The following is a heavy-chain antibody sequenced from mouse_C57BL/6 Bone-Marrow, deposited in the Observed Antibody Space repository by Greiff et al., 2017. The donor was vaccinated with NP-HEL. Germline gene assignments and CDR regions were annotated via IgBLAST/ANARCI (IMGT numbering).Heavy chain of an antibody. D-gene: IGHD2-12*01. V-gene: IGHV5-17*01. CDR2: ISSGSSTI. CDR1: GFTFSDYG. CDR3: AKGGFTTGFAY. Sequence: EVKLMDSGGGLVKPGGSLKLSCAASGFTFSDYGMHWVRQAPEKGLEWVAYISSGSSTIYYADTVKGRFTISRDNAKNTLFLQMTSLRSEDTAMYYCAKGGFTTGFAYWGQGTLVTVSA. J-gene: IGHJ3*01.